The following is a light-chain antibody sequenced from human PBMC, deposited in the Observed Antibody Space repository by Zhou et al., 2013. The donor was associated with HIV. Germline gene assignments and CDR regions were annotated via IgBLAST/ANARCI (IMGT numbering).Light chain of an antibody. CDR2: GAS. J-gene: IGKJ2*01. V-gene: IGKV1-12*01. Sequence: DIQMTQSPSTLSASVGDRVIITCRASQSISDWLAWYQQKPGKAPKLLIYGASSLQSGVPSRFSGSGFGTDFTLTINRLHPEDFATYYCQQANRFPQTFGQGTKVEIK. CDR3: QQANRFPQT. CDR1: QSISDW.